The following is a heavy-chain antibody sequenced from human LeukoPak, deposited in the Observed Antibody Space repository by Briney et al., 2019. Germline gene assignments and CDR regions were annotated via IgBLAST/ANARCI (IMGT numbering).Heavy chain of an antibody. D-gene: IGHD6-13*01. Sequence: GASVQVSCQASGYTFTSYAMHWVRQAPGQRLEWMGWINAGNGNTKYSQKFQGRVTITRDTSASTAYMELSSLRSEDTAVYYCARSQISYSSSWYVPGWGDNWFDPWGQGTLVTVSS. CDR1: GYTFTSYA. CDR3: ARSQISYSSSWYVPGWGDNWFDP. J-gene: IGHJ5*02. CDR2: INAGNGNT. V-gene: IGHV1-3*01.